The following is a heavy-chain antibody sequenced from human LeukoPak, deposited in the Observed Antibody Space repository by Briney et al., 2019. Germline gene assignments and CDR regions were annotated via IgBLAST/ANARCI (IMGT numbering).Heavy chain of an antibody. CDR3: TRNSGWYGLS. V-gene: IGHV3-23*01. D-gene: IGHD6-19*01. Sequence: HPGGSLRLSCAASGFTFNVYSMNWVRQAPGKGLEWVSAISGSGGSTYYADSVKGRFTISRDNSNNTLFLHLNSLRGEDTAVYYCTRNSGWYGLSWGQGTLVTVSS. J-gene: IGHJ1*01. CDR2: ISGSGGST. CDR1: GFTFNVYS.